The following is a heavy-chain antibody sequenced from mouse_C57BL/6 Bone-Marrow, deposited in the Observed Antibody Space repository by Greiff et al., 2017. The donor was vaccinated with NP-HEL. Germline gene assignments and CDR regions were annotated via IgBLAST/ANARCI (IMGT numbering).Heavy chain of an antibody. CDR1: GFNIKDYY. J-gene: IGHJ3*01. D-gene: IGHD2-4*01. CDR3: TTTIYYDYVLVAY. Sequence: EVQLQQSGAELVRPGASVKLSCTASGFNIKDYYMHWVKQRPEQGLEWIGRIDPEDGDTEYAPKFQGKATMTADTSSNTAYLQLSSLTSEDTAVYYCTTTIYYDYVLVAYWGQGTLVTVSA. V-gene: IGHV14-1*01. CDR2: IDPEDGDT.